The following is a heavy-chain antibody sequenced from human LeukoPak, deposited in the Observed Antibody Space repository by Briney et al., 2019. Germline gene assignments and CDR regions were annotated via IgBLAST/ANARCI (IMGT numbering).Heavy chain of an antibody. Sequence: GGSLGLSCAASGFTFSSYGMHWVRKAPGKGLEWVAFIRFDESNQYYADSVKGRFTISRDNSNNTLYLQMNSLRAEDTAVYYCAKDSGAYCGGDCAYFQHWGQGTLVTVSS. J-gene: IGHJ1*01. CDR1: GFTFSSYG. CDR2: IRFDESNQ. V-gene: IGHV3-30*02. D-gene: IGHD2-21*01. CDR3: AKDSGAYCGGDCAYFQH.